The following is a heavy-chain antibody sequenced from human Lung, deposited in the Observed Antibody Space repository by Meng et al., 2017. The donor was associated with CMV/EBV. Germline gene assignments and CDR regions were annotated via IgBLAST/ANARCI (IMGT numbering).Heavy chain of an antibody. J-gene: IGHJ4*02. CDR3: AKVDSGSWYRGFFEY. D-gene: IGHD6-13*01. Sequence: GESLKISCAASGFTFSNFAMSWVRQAPGKGLEWVSPITASGGSTYYADSVKGRFTISRDNSKNTLYLQMNRLRAEDTAVYYCAKVDSGSWYRGFFEYWGQGTXVNFAS. CDR1: GFTFSNFA. V-gene: IGHV3-23*01. CDR2: ITASGGST.